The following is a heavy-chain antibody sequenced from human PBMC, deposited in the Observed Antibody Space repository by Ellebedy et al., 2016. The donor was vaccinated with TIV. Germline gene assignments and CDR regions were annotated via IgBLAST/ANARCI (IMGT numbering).Heavy chain of an antibody. J-gene: IGHJ4*02. CDR1: GFTFSSDA. Sequence: GESLKISXAASGFTFSSDAMSWVRQAPGKGLEWVSGLTAGGDTTYYTDSVKGRFTISRDNSKNTLYLQMNSLRAEDTAVYYCARIPTTVTKPSEVYFDYWGQGTLVTVSS. D-gene: IGHD4-11*01. CDR3: ARIPTTVTKPSEVYFDY. V-gene: IGHV3-23*01. CDR2: LTAGGDTT.